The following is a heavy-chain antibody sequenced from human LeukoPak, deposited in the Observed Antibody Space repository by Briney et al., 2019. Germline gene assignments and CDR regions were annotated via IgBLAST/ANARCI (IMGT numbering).Heavy chain of an antibody. CDR3: VRLGRNINSPYGNWFDP. CDR2: ISAYKGNT. D-gene: IGHD3/OR15-3a*01. V-gene: IGHV1-18*01. CDR1: GYSLIDLS. Sequence: ASVKVSCEVSGYSLIDLSMHGVRQAPGQGVEWMGWISAYKGNTNYAQKLQGRVTMTTDTSTSTAYMELRSQRADDTPGYYCVRLGRNINSPYGNWFDPWGQGALVTVSS. J-gene: IGHJ5*02.